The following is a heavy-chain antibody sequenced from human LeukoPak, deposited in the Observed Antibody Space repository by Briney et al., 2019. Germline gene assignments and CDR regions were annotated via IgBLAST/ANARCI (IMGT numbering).Heavy chain of an antibody. V-gene: IGHV3-7*01. CDR1: GFTFSSYG. CDR2: IKQDGSEK. Sequence: PGGSLRLSCAASGFTFSSYGMSWVRQAPGKGLEWLANIKQDGSEKYYVDSVKGRFTISRDNAKNSLYLQMNSLRAEDTAVYYCAREGYNWNDGLFDYWGQGTLVTVSS. J-gene: IGHJ4*02. D-gene: IGHD1-1*01. CDR3: AREGYNWNDGLFDY.